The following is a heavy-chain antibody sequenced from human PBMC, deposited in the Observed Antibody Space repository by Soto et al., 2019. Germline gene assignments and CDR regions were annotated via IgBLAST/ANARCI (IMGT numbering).Heavy chain of an antibody. CDR2: IIPIFGTA. D-gene: IGHD2-21*02. V-gene: IGHV1-69*13. Sequence: ASVKVSCKASGGTFSSYAISWVRQAPGQGLEWMGGIIPIFGTANYAQKFQGRVTITADESTSTAYMELSSLRSEDTAVYYCAAPAYCGGDCPNDAFHIWGQGTMVTVSS. J-gene: IGHJ3*02. CDR1: GGTFSSYA. CDR3: AAPAYCGGDCPNDAFHI.